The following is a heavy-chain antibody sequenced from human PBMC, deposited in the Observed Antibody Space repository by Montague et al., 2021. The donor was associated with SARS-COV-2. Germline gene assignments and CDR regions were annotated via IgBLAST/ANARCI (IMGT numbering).Heavy chain of an antibody. V-gene: IGHV1-24*01. J-gene: IGHJ4*02. CDR3: ATYRAVYSSSWYHFDY. D-gene: IGHD6-13*01. CDR2: FDPEDGET. Sequence: SVKVSCKVSGYTLTELSMHWVRQAPGKGLEWMGGFDPEDGETIYAQKFQGRVTMTEDTSTDTAYMELSSLRSEDTALYHCATYRAVYSSSWYHFDYWGQGTLVTVSS. CDR1: GYTLTELS.